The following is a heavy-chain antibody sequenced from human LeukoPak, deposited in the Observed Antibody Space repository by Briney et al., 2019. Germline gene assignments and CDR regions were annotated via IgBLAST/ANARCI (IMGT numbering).Heavy chain of an antibody. J-gene: IGHJ5*02. Sequence: SETLSLTCTVSGGSISSGDYYWSWIRQPPGKGLEWIAYMYYSGSTYYNPSLKSRVTMSADTSKNQLSLKLSSVAAADMAVYYCARPYYYDSRIDPWGQGILVTVSS. V-gene: IGHV4-30-4*01. CDR2: MYYSGST. D-gene: IGHD3-22*01. CDR3: ARPYYYDSRIDP. CDR1: GGSISSGDYY.